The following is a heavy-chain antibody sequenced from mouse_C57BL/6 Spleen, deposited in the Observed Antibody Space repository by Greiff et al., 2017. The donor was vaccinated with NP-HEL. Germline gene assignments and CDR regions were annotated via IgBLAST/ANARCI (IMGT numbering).Heavy chain of an antibody. CDR1: GFTFTDYY. J-gene: IGHJ2*01. Sequence: EVKLEESGGGLVQPGGSLSLSCAASGFTFTDYYMSWVRQPPGKALEWLGFIRNKANGYTTEYSASVKGRFTISRDNSQSILYLQMNALRAEDSATYYWARYISYAGPFDYWGQGTTRTVSS. V-gene: IGHV7-3*01. CDR2: IRNKANGYTT. CDR3: ARYISYAGPFDY. D-gene: IGHD1-1*01.